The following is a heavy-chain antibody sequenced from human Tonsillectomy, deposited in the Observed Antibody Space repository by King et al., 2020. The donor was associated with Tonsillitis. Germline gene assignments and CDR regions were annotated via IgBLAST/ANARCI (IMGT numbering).Heavy chain of an antibody. J-gene: IGHJ4*02. V-gene: IGHV4-59*02. CDR3: AIGRGDFPY. D-gene: IGHD3-10*01. CDR2: IFYIGSSGST. CDR1: GVSVSGYY. Sequence: QLQESGPGLVKPSETLSLTCTVSGVSVSGYYWSWLRQPPGKGLEWMGYIFYIGSSGSTNSNPSLKSRVTISVDTSKNQVSLRVTSVTDADTAVYFCAIGRGDFPYWGQGILVTVSS.